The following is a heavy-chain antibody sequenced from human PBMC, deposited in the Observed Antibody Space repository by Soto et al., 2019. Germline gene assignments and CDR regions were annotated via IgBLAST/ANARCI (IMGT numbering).Heavy chain of an antibody. CDR2: ISSTSAYT. J-gene: IGHJ4*02. CDR3: TRDPSRRAPLDY. Sequence: VGLLRLSYAASWGTFGDYDVTCFRQDPGKGLEWVSYISSTSAYTNYADSVRGRFTISRDNAKNSLYLQMTSLTDEDTAVYYCTRDPSRRAPLDYPGQAPLVT. V-gene: IGHV3-11*05. CDR1: WGTFGDYD.